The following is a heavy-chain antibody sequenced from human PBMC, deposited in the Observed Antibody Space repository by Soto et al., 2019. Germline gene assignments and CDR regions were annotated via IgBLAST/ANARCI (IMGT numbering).Heavy chain of an antibody. CDR3: ESLRGPGGPYF. Sequence: EVQLVESGGGLVQPGGSLRLSCAASGFTFSTYRMNWVRQAPGKGLEWISYISSGSSTIYYADSVKGRFAISRDNAKNPRCLPVNRLRDEETAVYYCESLRGPGGPYFGGQGTLVTVSS. D-gene: IGHD1-26*01. J-gene: IGHJ4*02. CDR1: GFTFSTYR. CDR2: ISSGSSTI. V-gene: IGHV3-48*02.